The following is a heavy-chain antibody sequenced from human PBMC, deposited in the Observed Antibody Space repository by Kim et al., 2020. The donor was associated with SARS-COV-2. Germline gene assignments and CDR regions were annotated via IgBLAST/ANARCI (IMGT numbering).Heavy chain of an antibody. V-gene: IGHV4-59*01. D-gene: IGHD2-2*01. Sequence: SETLSLTCTVSGGSISSYYWSWIRQPPGKGLEWIGYIYYSGSTNYNPSLNSRVTISVDTSKNQFSLKLSSVTAADTAVYYCARGRVVVVPAAYYYGMDVWGQGTTVTVSS. CDR3: ARGRVVVVPAAYYYGMDV. CDR2: IYYSGST. CDR1: GGSISSYY. J-gene: IGHJ6*01.